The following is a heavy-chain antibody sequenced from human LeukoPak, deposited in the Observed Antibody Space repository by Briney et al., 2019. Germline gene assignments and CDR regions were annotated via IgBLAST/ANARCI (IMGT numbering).Heavy chain of an antibody. V-gene: IGHV1-69*13. CDR3: ARGPGLRSPFDY. D-gene: IGHD5-12*01. Sequence: GASVKVSCKASGYTFTDYYMHWVRQAPGQGLEWMGGIIPIFGTANYAQKFQGRVTITADESTSTAYMELSSLRSEDTAVYYFARGPGLRSPFDYWGQGTLVTVSS. J-gene: IGHJ4*02. CDR1: GYTFTDYY. CDR2: IIPIFGTA.